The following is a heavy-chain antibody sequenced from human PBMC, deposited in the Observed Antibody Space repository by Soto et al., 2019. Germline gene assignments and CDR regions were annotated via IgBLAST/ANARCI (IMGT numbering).Heavy chain of an antibody. CDR3: ARLNYDILTGYDY. CDR1: GGCISSSSYY. CDR2: IYYSGST. V-gene: IGHV4-39*01. Sequence: SETLSLTCTVSGGCISSSSYYWGWIRQPPGEGLEWIGSIYYSGSTYYNPSLKSRVTISVDTSKNQFSLKLSSVTAADTAVYYCARLNYDILTGYDYWGQGTLVTVS. D-gene: IGHD3-9*01. J-gene: IGHJ4*02.